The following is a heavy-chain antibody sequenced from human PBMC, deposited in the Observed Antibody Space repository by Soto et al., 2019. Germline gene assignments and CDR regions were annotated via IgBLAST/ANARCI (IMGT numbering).Heavy chain of an antibody. CDR1: GFTFSSYG. CDR3: AKDNCISTSCYRLYNWFDP. Sequence: QVQLVESGGGVVQPGRSLRLSCAASGFTFSSYGMHWVRQAPGKGLAWVAVISHGGSNKYYADSVKGRFTISRDNSKNTLYLQMNNLSAEDTAVYYCAKDNCISTSCYRLYNWFDPWGQGTLVTVSS. D-gene: IGHD2-2*01. J-gene: IGHJ5*02. V-gene: IGHV3-30*18. CDR2: ISHGGSNK.